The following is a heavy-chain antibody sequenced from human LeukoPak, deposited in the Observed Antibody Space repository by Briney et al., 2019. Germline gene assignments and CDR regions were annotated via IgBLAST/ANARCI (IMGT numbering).Heavy chain of an antibody. CDR3: ARGGLWFGKRGAFDI. Sequence: GGSLRLSCAASGFTFSSYGMHWVRQAPGKGLEWVAVIWYDGSNKYYADSVKGRFTISRDNSKNTLYLQMNSLRAEDTAVYYCARGGLWFGKRGAFDIWGQGTMVTVSS. D-gene: IGHD3-10*01. J-gene: IGHJ3*02. CDR2: IWYDGSNK. V-gene: IGHV3-33*01. CDR1: GFTFSSYG.